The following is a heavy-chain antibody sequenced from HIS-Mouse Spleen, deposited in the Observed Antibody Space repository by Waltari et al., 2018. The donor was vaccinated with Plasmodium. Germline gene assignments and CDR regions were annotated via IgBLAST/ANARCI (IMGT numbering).Heavy chain of an antibody. D-gene: IGHD6-13*01. CDR3: ASSWYWYFDL. J-gene: IGHJ2*01. CDR2: IKQDGSEK. V-gene: IGHV3-7*01. Sequence: EVQLVESGGGLVQPGGSLRLPCPASGFTFSSYWMSWVRQAPGKGLEWVANIKQDGSEKDYVDSVKGRFTISRDNAKNSLYLQMNSLRAEDTAVYYCASSWYWYFDLWGRGTLVTVSS. CDR1: GFTFSSYW.